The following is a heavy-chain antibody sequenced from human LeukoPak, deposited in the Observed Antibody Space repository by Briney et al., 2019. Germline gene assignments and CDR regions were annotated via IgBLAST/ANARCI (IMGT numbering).Heavy chain of an antibody. CDR1: GYTFNSYY. D-gene: IGHD6-13*01. CDR3: ARGGMAAASTSGSFDY. CDR2: INPSSGGR. Sequence: ASVKVSCKASGYTFNSYYIHWVRQAPGQGLEWMGIINPSSGGRGYAQKLQGRVTVTRDTSTSTVYMELSSLRSDDTAVYYCARGGMAAASTSGSFDYWGQGTLVTVSS. J-gene: IGHJ4*02. V-gene: IGHV1-46*02.